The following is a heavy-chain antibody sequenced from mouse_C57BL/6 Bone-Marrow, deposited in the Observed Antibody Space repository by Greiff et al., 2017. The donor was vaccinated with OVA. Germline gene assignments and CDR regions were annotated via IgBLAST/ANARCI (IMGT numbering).Heavy chain of an antibody. Sequence: EVQVVESGGGLVKPGGSLKLSCAASGFTFSSYAMSWVRQTPEKRLEWVATISDGGSYTYYPDNVKGRFTISRDNAKNNLYLQMSHLKSEDTAMYYCAREEDGSPFAYWGQGTLVTVSA. J-gene: IGHJ3*01. V-gene: IGHV5-4*01. D-gene: IGHD2-3*01. CDR2: ISDGGSYT. CDR3: AREEDGSPFAY. CDR1: GFTFSSYA.